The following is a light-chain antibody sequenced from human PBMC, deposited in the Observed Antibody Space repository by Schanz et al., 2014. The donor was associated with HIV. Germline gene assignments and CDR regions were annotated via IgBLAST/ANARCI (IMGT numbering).Light chain of an antibody. CDR2: GAS. V-gene: IGKV3-15*01. Sequence: ETVMTQTPATLSVSPGERATLSCRASQSVGTNLAWYQQKPGQAPRLLIYGASTRATGISDRFSGSGSGTEFTLTISSLQSEDFATYYCQQLNSYPITFGQGTRLEFK. CDR3: QQLNSYPIT. CDR1: QSVGTN. J-gene: IGKJ5*01.